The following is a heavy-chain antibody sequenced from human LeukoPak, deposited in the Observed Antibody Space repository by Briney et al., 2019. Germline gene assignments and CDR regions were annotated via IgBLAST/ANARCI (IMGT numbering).Heavy chain of an antibody. J-gene: IGHJ6*03. V-gene: IGHV4-59*01. Sequence: SETLSLTCTVSGGSISSYYWSWIRQPPGKGLEWIGYIYYSGSTNYNPSLKSRVTISVDTTKNQFSLKLSSVTAADTAVYYCARDRVYGSGTYTLDYYYYYMDVWGKGTTVTVSS. CDR1: GGSISSYY. D-gene: IGHD3-10*01. CDR3: ARDRVYGSGTYTLDYYYYYMDV. CDR2: IYYSGST.